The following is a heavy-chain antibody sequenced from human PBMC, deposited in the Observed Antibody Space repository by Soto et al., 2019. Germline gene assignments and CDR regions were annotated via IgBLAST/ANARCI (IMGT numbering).Heavy chain of an antibody. CDR1: GYTFTSYA. CDR2: INAGNGNT. J-gene: IGHJ3*02. V-gene: IGHV1-3*01. D-gene: IGHD3-16*01. CDR3: AREVVGGEPSARNAFDI. Sequence: GASVKVSCKASGYTFTSYAMHWVRQAPGQRLEWMGWINAGNGNTKYSQKFQGRVTITRDTSASTAYMELSSLRSEDKAVYYCAREVVGGEPSARNAFDIWGQGTMVTVSS.